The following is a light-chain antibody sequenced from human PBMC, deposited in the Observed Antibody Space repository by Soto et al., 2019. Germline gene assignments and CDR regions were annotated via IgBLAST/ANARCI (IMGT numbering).Light chain of an antibody. CDR2: DVS. J-gene: IGLJ2*01. V-gene: IGLV2-14*01. CDR3: SSYTSSSTLEGVV. CDR1: SSDVGGYNY. Sequence: QSALTQPASVSGSPGQSVTISCTGTSSDVGGYNYVSWYQQHPGKAPKLMIYDVSNRPSGVSNRFSGSKSGNTASLTISGIHAEEEADYYYSSYTSSSTLEGVVFGGGTKLTVL.